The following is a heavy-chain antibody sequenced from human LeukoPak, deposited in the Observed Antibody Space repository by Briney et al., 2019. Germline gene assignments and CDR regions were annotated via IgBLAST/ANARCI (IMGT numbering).Heavy chain of an antibody. CDR2: ISAYNGNT. D-gene: IGHD3-10*01. CDR1: GYTFTSYG. V-gene: IGHV1-18*01. Sequence: ASVKVSCKASGYTFTSYGISWVRQAPGQGLEWMGWISAYNGNTNYAQKLQGRVTMTTDTSTSTAYMELRSLRSDDTAVYYCARYWVAMVRGVTSYGMDVWGQGTTVTVSS. J-gene: IGHJ6*02. CDR3: ARYWVAMVRGVTSYGMDV.